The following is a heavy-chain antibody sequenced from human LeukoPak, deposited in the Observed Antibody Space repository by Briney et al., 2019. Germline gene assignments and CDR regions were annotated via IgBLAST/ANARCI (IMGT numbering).Heavy chain of an antibody. CDR3: ARDRRVVIRKGGDNWFDP. Sequence: SETLSLTCTVSGGSISSSSYYWGWIRQPPGKGLEWIGSIYYSGSTYYNPSLKSRVTISVDTSKNQFSLKLSSVTAADTAVYYCARDRRVVIRKGGDNWFDPWGQGTLVTVSS. J-gene: IGHJ5*02. V-gene: IGHV4-39*07. CDR1: GGSISSSSYY. D-gene: IGHD3-3*01. CDR2: IYYSGST.